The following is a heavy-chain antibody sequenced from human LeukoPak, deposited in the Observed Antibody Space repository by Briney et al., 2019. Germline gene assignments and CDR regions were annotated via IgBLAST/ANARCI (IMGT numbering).Heavy chain of an antibody. V-gene: IGHV1-8*01. CDR1: GYTFTSYD. Sequence: ASVKVSCKASGYTFTSYDINWVRQATGQGLEWMGWMNPNSGNAGYVQKFQGRVTMTRSTSVGIAYMELGSLRSEDTAVYFCARASWDNYNYAMDVWGQGTSVTVSS. CDR2: MNPNSGNA. D-gene: IGHD1-26*01. J-gene: IGHJ6*02. CDR3: ARASWDNYNYAMDV.